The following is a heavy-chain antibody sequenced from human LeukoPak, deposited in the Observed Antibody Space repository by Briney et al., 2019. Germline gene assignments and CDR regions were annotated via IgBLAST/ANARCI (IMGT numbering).Heavy chain of an antibody. D-gene: IGHD5-18*01. Sequence: PGGSLRISCAASGFTFSNYWMSWVRQAPGKGLEWVANINQDGSEKYYVDSVKGRFTIPRDNAKNTLYLQMNSLRAEDTAVYYCARDAVDTANAVWGQGTTVTVSS. CDR3: ARDAVDTANAV. CDR2: INQDGSEK. V-gene: IGHV3-7*01. CDR1: GFTFSNYW. J-gene: IGHJ6*02.